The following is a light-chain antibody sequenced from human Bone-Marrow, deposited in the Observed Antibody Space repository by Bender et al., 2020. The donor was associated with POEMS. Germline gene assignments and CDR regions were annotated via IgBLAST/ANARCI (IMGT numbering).Light chain of an antibody. V-gene: IGLV2-14*02. CDR1: SSDVGSYNF. Sequence: QSALTQPASVSGSPGQSITISCTGTSSDVGSYNFVSWYQQHPGKAPNLMIYEVTKRPSGVSNRFSGSKDGTTASLTISGLQAEDEADYYCCSYSSGTTLVLFGGGTKLTVL. CDR3: CSYSSGTTLVL. J-gene: IGLJ2*01. CDR2: EVT.